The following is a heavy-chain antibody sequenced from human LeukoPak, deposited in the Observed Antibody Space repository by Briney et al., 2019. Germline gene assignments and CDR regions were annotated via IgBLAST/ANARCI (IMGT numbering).Heavy chain of an antibody. D-gene: IGHD4/OR15-4a*01. CDR1: GYTFTVHY. CDR3: ARDHDDGPDY. Sequence: GASLKVSCKASGYTFTVHYMHWLRQAPGQGLEWMGWIKPDSGATNFAQNFQGRVTMTSDTSINTAYMELSSLTSDDTAMYYCARDHDDGPDYWGQGTLVTVSA. CDR2: IKPDSGAT. V-gene: IGHV1-2*02. J-gene: IGHJ4*02.